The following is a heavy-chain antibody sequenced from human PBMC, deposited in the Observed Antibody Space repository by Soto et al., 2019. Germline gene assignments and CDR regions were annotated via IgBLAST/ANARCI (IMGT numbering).Heavy chain of an antibody. V-gene: IGHV4-59*08. J-gene: IGHJ4*02. CDR3: ARLGRWLQALDS. Sequence: QVQLQESGPGLVKPSETLSLTCTVSGGSISSYYWSWIRQPPGKGLEWVGYIYYSGSTTYNPPLKSRLTISVDTSKNQFSLKLRSVTAADTAVYYCARLGRWLQALDSWGQGTLVTVSS. D-gene: IGHD5-12*01. CDR2: IYYSGST. CDR1: GGSISSYY.